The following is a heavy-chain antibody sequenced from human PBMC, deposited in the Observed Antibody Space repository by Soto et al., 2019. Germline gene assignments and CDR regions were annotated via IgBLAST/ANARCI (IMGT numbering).Heavy chain of an antibody. CDR3: ARGDIVVVVAATVLFDY. Sequence: ASVKVSCKASGYTFTSYYMHWVRQAPGQGLEWMGIINPSGGSTSYAQKFQGRVTMTRDTSTSTVYMELSSLRSEDTAVYYCARGDIVVVVAATVLFDYWGQGTLVTSPQ. J-gene: IGHJ4*02. CDR2: INPSGGST. D-gene: IGHD2-15*01. CDR1: GYTFTSYY. V-gene: IGHV1-46*03.